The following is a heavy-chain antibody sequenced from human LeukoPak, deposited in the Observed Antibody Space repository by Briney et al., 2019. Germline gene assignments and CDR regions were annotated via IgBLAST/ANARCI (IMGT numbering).Heavy chain of an antibody. CDR1: GYSFSSYD. V-gene: IGHV1-8*01. CDR3: TTPAERPIRYFDY. CDR2: MNPNSGNT. J-gene: IGHJ4*02. D-gene: IGHD3-9*01. Sequence: ASVKVSCKASGYSFSSYDINWVRQATGQGLEWMGWMNPNSGNTGYAQKFQGRVTMTRNTSINTAYMELSGLISEDTAVYFCTTPAERPIRYFDYWGQGTLVTVSS.